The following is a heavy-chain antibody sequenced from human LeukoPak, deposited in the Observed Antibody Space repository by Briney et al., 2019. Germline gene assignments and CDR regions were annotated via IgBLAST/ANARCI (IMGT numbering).Heavy chain of an antibody. D-gene: IGHD1-1*01. CDR2: INHRGDT. Sequence: SETLSLTCAVYGGSFSDYYWSWLRQSPGKGLEWIAEINHRGDTNYNPSVKSRVSLSVDTSKNQFSLKVTSLTAADTAVYYCARGPTISETGYFDYWGQGTLVTVSS. J-gene: IGHJ4*03. CDR1: GGSFSDYY. V-gene: IGHV4-34*01. CDR3: ARGPTISETGYFDY.